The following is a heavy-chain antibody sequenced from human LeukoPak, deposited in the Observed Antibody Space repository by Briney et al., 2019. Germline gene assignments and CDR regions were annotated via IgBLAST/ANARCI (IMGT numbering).Heavy chain of an antibody. CDR1: GGTFSSYA. CDR2: IIPIFGTA. Sequence: GASVKVSCKASGGTFSSYAISWVRQAPGQGLEWMGGIIPIFGTANYAQKFQGRVTITTDESTSTAYMELSSLRSEDTAVYYCARAPTTITPANWFDPWGQGTLVTVSS. J-gene: IGHJ5*02. D-gene: IGHD1-1*01. V-gene: IGHV1-69*05. CDR3: ARAPTTITPANWFDP.